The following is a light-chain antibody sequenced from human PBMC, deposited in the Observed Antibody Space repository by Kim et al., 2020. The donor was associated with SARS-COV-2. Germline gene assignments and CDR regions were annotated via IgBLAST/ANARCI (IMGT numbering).Light chain of an antibody. CDR2: VNN. CDR3: ATWADRINGVL. V-gene: IGLV1-44*01. J-gene: IGLJ3*02. CDR1: SSNIGSNY. Sequence: QSVLTQPPSASGTPGQRVTISCSGSSSNIGSNYVNWYQQRPGTAPNLLVSVNNQRPSGVPDRISASMSGTSASLAISGLRSEDEAEYYYATWADRINGVLFGGGTQLTVL.